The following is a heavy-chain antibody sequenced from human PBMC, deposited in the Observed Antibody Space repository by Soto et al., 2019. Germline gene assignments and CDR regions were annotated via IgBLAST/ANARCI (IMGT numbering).Heavy chain of an antibody. J-gene: IGHJ6*02. CDR1: VGSISSYY. D-gene: IGHD3-10*01. Sequence: QVQLQESGPGLVKPSETLSLTCTVSVGSISSYYWSWIRQPPGKGLEWLVYIYYSGSTNYNPSPKSRITISVDTSKNQFNLKLSSVTAADTAVYYCARLLWFGEDADGMDVWGQGTTVTVSS. V-gene: IGHV4-59*01. CDR3: ARLLWFGEDADGMDV. CDR2: IYYSGST.